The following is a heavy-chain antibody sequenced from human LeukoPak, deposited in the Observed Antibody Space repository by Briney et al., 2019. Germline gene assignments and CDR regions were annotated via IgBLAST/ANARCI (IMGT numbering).Heavy chain of an antibody. CDR1: GGSFSGYY. J-gene: IGHJ4*02. CDR2: INHSGST. V-gene: IGHV4-34*01. CDR3: ASGYYDSSGYSRIFDY. Sequence: PSETMSLTCAVYGGSFSGYYWSWIRQPPGKGLEWIGEINHSGSTNYNPSLKSRVTISVKTSKNQFSLKLSSVTAADTAVYYCASGYYDSSGYSRIFDYWGQGTLVTVSS. D-gene: IGHD3-22*01.